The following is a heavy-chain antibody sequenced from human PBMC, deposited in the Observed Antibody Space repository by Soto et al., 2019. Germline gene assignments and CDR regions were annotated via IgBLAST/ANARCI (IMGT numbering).Heavy chain of an antibody. J-gene: IGHJ5*02. Sequence: QMVLQESGPGLVKPSETLSLTCNVSGGSISSFYCTWIRQPAGGRLEWIGRVYDSGSSNYNPSLKTRISMSFHRPRSQLSLSLYSVTAADTAVYYCASGLTETDFYPGANWFDLWGQGILVTVSS. V-gene: IGHV4-4*07. D-gene: IGHD3-9*01. CDR3: ASGLTETDFYPGANWFDL. CDR1: GGSISSFY. CDR2: VYDSGSS.